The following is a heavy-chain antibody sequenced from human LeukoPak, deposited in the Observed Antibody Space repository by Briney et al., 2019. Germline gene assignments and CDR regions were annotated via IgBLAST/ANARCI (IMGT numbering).Heavy chain of an antibody. D-gene: IGHD6-13*01. Sequence: SETLSLTCTVSGGSISSYYWSWIRQPAGKGLEWIGRIYSSGTTNYNPSLKSRVTMSVDTSKNQFSLKLSSVTAADTAVYYCARGAAAAGHFDYWGQGTLVTVSP. CDR1: GGSISSYY. CDR2: IYSSGTT. J-gene: IGHJ4*02. CDR3: ARGAAAAGHFDY. V-gene: IGHV4-4*07.